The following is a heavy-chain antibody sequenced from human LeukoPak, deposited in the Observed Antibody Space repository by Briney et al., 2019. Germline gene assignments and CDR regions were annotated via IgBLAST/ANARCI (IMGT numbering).Heavy chain of an antibody. CDR1: GFTFSSYA. V-gene: IGHV3-23*01. CDR2: ISDSGGYT. D-gene: IGHD2-2*01. CDR3: AKSYCSSNRCYFFDY. J-gene: IGHJ4*02. Sequence: GGSLRLSCAASGFTFSSYAMSWVRQAPGKGLEWVSVISDSGGYTYYADSVKGRFTISRDNSKNTLYLQMNRLRAADTAVYHSAKSYCSSNRCYFFDYWGQGTLVTVSS.